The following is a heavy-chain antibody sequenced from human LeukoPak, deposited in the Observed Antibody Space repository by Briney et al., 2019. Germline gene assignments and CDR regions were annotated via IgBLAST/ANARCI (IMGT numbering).Heavy chain of an antibody. CDR2: INPSGST. V-gene: IGHV4-39*07. Sequence: SETLSLTCTVSGGSISSGGYYWSWIRQPPGKGLEWIGEINPSGSTNYNPSLKSRVTISVDTSKNQFSLKLSSVTAADTAVYYCARGRYIVLMVYAIGYYYGMDVWGQGTTVTVSS. CDR1: GGSISSGGYY. CDR3: ARGRYIVLMVYAIGYYYGMDV. D-gene: IGHD2-8*01. J-gene: IGHJ6*02.